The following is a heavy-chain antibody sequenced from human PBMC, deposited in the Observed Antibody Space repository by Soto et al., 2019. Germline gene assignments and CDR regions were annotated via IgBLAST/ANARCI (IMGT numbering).Heavy chain of an antibody. J-gene: IGHJ6*02. V-gene: IGHV3-21*01. CDR3: ARDGLGELSSYVHGMDV. CDR2: ISSSSSYI. Sequence: GGSLRLSCAASGFTXSSYSMNWVRQAPGKGLEWVSSISSSSSYIYYADSVKGRFTISRDNAKNSLYLQMNSLRAEDTAVYYCARDGLGELSSYVHGMDVWGQGTTVTVSS. D-gene: IGHD3-16*02. CDR1: GFTXSSYS.